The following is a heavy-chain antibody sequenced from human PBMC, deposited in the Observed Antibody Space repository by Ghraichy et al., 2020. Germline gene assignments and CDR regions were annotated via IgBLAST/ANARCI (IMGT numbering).Heavy chain of an antibody. CDR3: ARTDKNIAVAVDY. CDR1: GGSVSSRAYY. V-gene: IGHV4-61*08. D-gene: IGHD6-19*01. J-gene: IGHJ4*02. CDR2: IYYSGTT. Sequence: SETLSLTCTVSGGSVSSRAYYWSWIRQPPGKGLEWIGYIYYSGTTDYNPSLKSRVTISIDTSANQLSLKLTSVTAADTAVYYCARTDKNIAVAVDYWGQGTLVTVSS.